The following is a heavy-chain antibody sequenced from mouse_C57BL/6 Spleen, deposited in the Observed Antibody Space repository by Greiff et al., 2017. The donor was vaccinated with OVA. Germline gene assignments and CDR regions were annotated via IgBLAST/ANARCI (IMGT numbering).Heavy chain of an antibody. V-gene: IGHV1-26*01. Sequence: VQLQQSGPELVKPGASVKISCKASGYTFTDYYMNWVKQSHGKSLEWIGDINPNNGGTSYNQKLKGKATLTVDKSSSTAYMELRSLTSEDSAVYYCARRGQLRLRDYFDYWGQGTTLTVSS. D-gene: IGHD3-2*02. CDR3: ARRGQLRLRDYFDY. CDR1: GYTFTDYY. J-gene: IGHJ2*01. CDR2: INPNNGGT.